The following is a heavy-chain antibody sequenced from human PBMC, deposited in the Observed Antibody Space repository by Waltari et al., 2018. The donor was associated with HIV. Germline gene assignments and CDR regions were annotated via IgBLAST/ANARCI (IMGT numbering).Heavy chain of an antibody. V-gene: IGHV3-21*01. D-gene: IGHD3-22*01. CDR1: GFTFGTYS. Sequence: EVQLVESGGGLVKPVGPLSLSCAASGFTFGTYSIHWVRKAPRKGLEWVSSISSSSTYIYYADSVKGRFTISRDNAKNSLYLQMNSLRAEDTAVYFCARGTYYYDSSGYYDNLPFDYWGQGTLVTVSS. CDR2: ISSSSTYI. CDR3: ARGTYYYDSSGYYDNLPFDY. J-gene: IGHJ4*02.